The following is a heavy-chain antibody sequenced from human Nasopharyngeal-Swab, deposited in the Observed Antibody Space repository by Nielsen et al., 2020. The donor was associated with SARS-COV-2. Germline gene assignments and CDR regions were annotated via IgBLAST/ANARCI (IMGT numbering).Heavy chain of an antibody. D-gene: IGHD3-22*01. V-gene: IGHV1-18*01. CDR1: GYTFTSYG. CDR3: ARDWGYCHHDAFDS. J-gene: IGHJ3*01. Sequence: ASVKVSCKASGYTFTSYGISWVRQAPGQGLEWMGWISGYNGNTTYAQKLQGRATMTTDTSTSTAYMELRSLRTDDTAVYYCARDWGYCHHDAFDSWGQGTMVTVSS. CDR2: ISGYNGNT.